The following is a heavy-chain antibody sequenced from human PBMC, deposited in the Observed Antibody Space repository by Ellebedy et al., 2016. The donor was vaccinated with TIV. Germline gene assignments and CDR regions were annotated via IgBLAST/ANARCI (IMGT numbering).Heavy chain of an antibody. CDR3: AKPSVDTAMGSHFDY. V-gene: IGHV3-30*18. J-gene: IGHJ4*02. D-gene: IGHD5-18*01. Sequence: GESLKISXAASGFTFSSYGMHWVRQAPGKGLEWVAVISYDGSNKYYADSVKGRFTISRDNSKNTLYLQMNSLRAEDTAVYYCAKPSVDTAMGSHFDYWGQGTLVTVSS. CDR2: ISYDGSNK. CDR1: GFTFSSYG.